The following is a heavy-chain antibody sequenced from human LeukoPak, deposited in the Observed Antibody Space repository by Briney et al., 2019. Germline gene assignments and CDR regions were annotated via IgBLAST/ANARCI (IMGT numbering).Heavy chain of an antibody. J-gene: IGHJ4*02. V-gene: IGHV4-59*01. CDR1: GGSFSGYY. D-gene: IGHD1-14*01. CDR2: IYCSGST. CDR3: VRTNPWDLTYYFDY. Sequence: PSETLSLTCAVYGGSFSGYYWSWIRQPPGKGLEWIGYIYCSGSTNYNPSLKSRVTISVDTSKNQFSLKLSSVTAADTAVYYCVRTNPWDLTYYFDYWGQGTLVTVSS.